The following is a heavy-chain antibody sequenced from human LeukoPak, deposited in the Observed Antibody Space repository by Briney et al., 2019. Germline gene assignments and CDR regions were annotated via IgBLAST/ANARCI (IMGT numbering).Heavy chain of an antibody. J-gene: IGHJ3*02. V-gene: IGHV4-31*03. Sequence: SETLSLTCTVSGGPISSGGYYWSWIRQHPGKGLEWIGYIYYSGSTYYNPSLKSRVTISVDTSKNQFSLKLSSVTAADTAVYYCARAPSITVIVVVTQTHAFDIWGQGTMVTVSS. D-gene: IGHD3-22*01. CDR1: GGPISSGGYY. CDR3: ARAPSITVIVVVTQTHAFDI. CDR2: IYYSGST.